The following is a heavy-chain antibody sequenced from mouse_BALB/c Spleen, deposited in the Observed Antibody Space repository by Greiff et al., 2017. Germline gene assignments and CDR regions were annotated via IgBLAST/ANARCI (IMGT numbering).Heavy chain of an antibody. J-gene: IGHJ4*01. CDR1: GFSLTSYG. D-gene: IGHD2-4*01. V-gene: IGHV2-9*02. CDR2: IWAGGST. CDR3: ARSTMITTGGSYYAMDY. Sequence: VQLQQSGPGLVAPSQSLSITCTVSGFSLTSYGVHWVRQPPGKGLEWLGVIWAGGSTNYNSALMSRLSISKDNSKSQVFLKMNSLQTDDTAMYYCARSTMITTGGSYYAMDYWGQGTSVTVSS.